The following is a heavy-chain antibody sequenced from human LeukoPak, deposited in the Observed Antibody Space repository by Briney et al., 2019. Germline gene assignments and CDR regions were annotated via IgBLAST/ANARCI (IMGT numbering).Heavy chain of an antibody. CDR2: INHSGGT. CDR1: GGSFSGYY. Sequence: ETLSLTCAVYGGSFSGYYWSWIRQPPGKGLEWIGEINHSGGTNYNPSLKSRVTISVDTSKNQFSLKLSSVTAADTAVYYCAREYCSSTSCYSFDYWGQGTLVTVSS. J-gene: IGHJ4*02. D-gene: IGHD2-2*01. CDR3: AREYCSSTSCYSFDY. V-gene: IGHV4-34*01.